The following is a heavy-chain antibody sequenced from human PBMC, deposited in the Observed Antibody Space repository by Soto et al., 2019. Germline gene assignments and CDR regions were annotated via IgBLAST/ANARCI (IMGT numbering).Heavy chain of an antibody. D-gene: IGHD2-15*01. CDR3: ARDDGHCSGGSCYYYWFDP. CDR2: IIPIFGTA. J-gene: IGHJ5*02. V-gene: IGHV1-69*01. CDR1: GGTFSSYA. Sequence: QAQLVQSGAEVKKPGSSVQVSCKASGGTFSSYAISWVRQAPGQGLEWMGGIIPIFGTANYAQKLQGRVTITADESTSTAYMELSSLRSEDTAVYYCARDDGHCSGGSCYYYWFDPWGQGTLVTVSS.